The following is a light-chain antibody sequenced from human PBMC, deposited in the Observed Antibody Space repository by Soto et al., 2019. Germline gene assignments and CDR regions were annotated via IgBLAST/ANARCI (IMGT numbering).Light chain of an antibody. Sequence: DIQMTHSPSTLSASVLYIVTITFRASQSIRGWLALYQQKPGKAPNLLIYDASRLKSGVPSRFSGRGSGTEFTLTISSLQPDDFATYYCQNYNSYSEEFGQGTKVDIK. CDR1: QSIRGW. V-gene: IGKV1-5*01. CDR3: QNYNSYSEE. J-gene: IGKJ1*01. CDR2: DAS.